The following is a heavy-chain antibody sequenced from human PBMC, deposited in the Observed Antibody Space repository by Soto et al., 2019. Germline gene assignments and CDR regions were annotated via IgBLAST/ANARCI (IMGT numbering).Heavy chain of an antibody. D-gene: IGHD6-6*01. J-gene: IGHJ6*03. CDR3: AREGGEQLVYYYYYYYMDV. V-gene: IGHV3-21*01. CDR1: GFTVSSNY. Sequence: PGGSLRLSCAASGFTVSSNYMSWVRQAPGKGLEWVSSISSSSSYIYYADSVKGRFTISRDNAKNSLYLQMNSLRAEDTAVYYCAREGGEQLVYYYYYYYMDVWGKGTTVTVSS. CDR2: ISSSSSYI.